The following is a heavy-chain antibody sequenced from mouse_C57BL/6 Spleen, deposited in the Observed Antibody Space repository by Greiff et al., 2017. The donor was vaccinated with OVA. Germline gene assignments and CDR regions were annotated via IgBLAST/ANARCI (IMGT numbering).Heavy chain of an antibody. D-gene: IGHD1-1*01. V-gene: IGHV1-64*01. CDR1: GYTFTSYW. CDR2: IHPNSGST. J-gene: IGHJ1*03. CDR3: ARGRNYGFQYFDV. Sequence: QVQLQQSGAELVKPGASVKLSCKASGYTFTSYWMHWVKQRPGQGLEWIGMIHPNSGSTNYNEKFKSKATLTVDKSSSTAYMQLSSLTSEDSAVYYCARGRNYGFQYFDVWGTGTTVTVSS.